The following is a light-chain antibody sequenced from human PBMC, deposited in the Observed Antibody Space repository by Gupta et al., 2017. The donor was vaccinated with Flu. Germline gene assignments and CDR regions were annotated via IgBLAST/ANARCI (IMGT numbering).Light chain of an antibody. Sequence: ELVLKHSPATVSLSPGERATPSCRASLHVSSNFLAWYQQQPCQAPWLLISEASYRAAGTQGRFSGSGSGIDSPPTIRRLEPGVVAFYYCQHFGSTPFTFGHGTKVDIK. V-gene: IGKV3D-20*02. CDR1: LHVSSNF. CDR3: QHFGSTPFT. J-gene: IGKJ3*01. CDR2: EAS.